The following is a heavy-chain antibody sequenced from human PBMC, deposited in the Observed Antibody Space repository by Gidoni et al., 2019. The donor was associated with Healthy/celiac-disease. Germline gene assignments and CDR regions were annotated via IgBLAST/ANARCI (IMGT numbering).Heavy chain of an antibody. V-gene: IGHV3-9*01. D-gene: IGHD2-8*02. CDR2: ISWNSGSI. Sequence: EVQLVESGGGLVQPGRSLRLSCAASGFTFDDYAMHWVRQAPGKGLEWVSGISWNSGSIGYADSVKGRFTISRDNAKNSLYLQMNSLRAEDTALYYCAKLGYTGGVMGGGANSYYYYYGMDVWGQGTTVTVSS. CDR1: GFTFDDYA. J-gene: IGHJ6*02. CDR3: AKLGYTGGVMGGGANSYYYYYGMDV.